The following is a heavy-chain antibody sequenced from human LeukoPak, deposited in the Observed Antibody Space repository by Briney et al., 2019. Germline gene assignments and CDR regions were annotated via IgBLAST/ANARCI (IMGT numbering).Heavy chain of an antibody. Sequence: QSGGSLRLSCAASGFTFSSYAMHWVRQAPGKGLEWVAVISYDGSNKYYADSVKGRFTISRDNSKNTLYLQMNSLRAEDTAVYYCAREFGHNRWYFDYWGQGALVTVSS. CDR2: ISYDGSNK. D-gene: IGHD5-24*01. J-gene: IGHJ4*02. V-gene: IGHV3-30-3*01. CDR3: AREFGHNRWYFDY. CDR1: GFTFSSYA.